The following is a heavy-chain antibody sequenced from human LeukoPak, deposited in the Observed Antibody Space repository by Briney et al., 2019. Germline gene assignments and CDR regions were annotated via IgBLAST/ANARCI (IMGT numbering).Heavy chain of an antibody. CDR1: GFTFSSYG. CDR3: AKDILSSGWYGSNY. Sequence: GGSLRLSCAASGFTFSSYGMHWVRQAPGKGLEWVAVISYDGSNKCYADSVKGRFTISRDNSKNTLYLQMNSLRAEDTAVYYCAKDILSSGWYGSNYWGQGTLVTVSS. J-gene: IGHJ4*02. CDR2: ISYDGSNK. V-gene: IGHV3-30*18. D-gene: IGHD6-19*01.